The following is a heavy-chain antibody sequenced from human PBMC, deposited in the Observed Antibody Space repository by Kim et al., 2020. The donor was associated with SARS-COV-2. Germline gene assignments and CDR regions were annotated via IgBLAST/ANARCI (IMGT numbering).Heavy chain of an antibody. CDR3: STDRNMLTGCYSFCRDV. J-gene: IGHJ6*01. CDR1: GFTFSNYS. V-gene: IGHV3-23*03. CDR2: INSSSSST. D-gene: IGHD3-9*01. Sequence: GGSLRLSCAASGFTFSNYSMSWVRQAPGKGLEWVSVINSSSSSTNYADSVMDRCIITSDNNKNKLYYQLKSLRAEDTAAYYCSTDRNMLTGCYSFCRDV.